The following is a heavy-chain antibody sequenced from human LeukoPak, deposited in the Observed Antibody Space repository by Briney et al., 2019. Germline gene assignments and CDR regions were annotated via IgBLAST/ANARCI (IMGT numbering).Heavy chain of an antibody. CDR1: GFTFSAYD. J-gene: IGHJ4*02. CDR3: ASRPRPYYYDSNGYFPLNF. CDR2: ISSGNTYV. Sequence: PGWSLRLSCTTSGFTFSAYDMVWIRQAPGRGLEWVSSISSGNTYVYYADSVTGRFTISRDNANNSLSLQMNSLRAEDTAVYYCASRPRPYYYDSNGYFPLNFWGQGTLVAVSS. V-gene: IGHV3-21*06. D-gene: IGHD3-22*01.